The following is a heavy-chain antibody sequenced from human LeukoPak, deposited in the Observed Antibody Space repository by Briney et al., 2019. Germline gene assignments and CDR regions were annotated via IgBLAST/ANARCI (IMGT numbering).Heavy chain of an antibody. D-gene: IGHD6-13*01. CDR2: ISGSGGDT. CDR3: SKDRGSSWFRGDAFDI. J-gene: IGHJ3*02. CDR1: GFTFTSYA. Sequence: AGGSRRLSCAASGFTFTSYAMSWVRQAPRKGLEWVSAISGSGGDTYYADSVKGRLTISRDNSKNTLYLQMNSLRAEDTAVYYCSKDRGSSWFRGDAFDIWGQGTMVTVSS. V-gene: IGHV3-23*01.